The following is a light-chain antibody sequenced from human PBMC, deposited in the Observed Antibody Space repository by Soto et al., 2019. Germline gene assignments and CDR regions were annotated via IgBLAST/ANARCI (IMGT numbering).Light chain of an antibody. CDR1: SSDVGGYNY. CDR3: SSHTSSSTLDV. J-gene: IGLJ1*01. CDR2: EVT. Sequence: QSALTQPASVSGSPGQSITISCTGTSSDVGGYNYVCWYKQHPGKAPQLMIYEVTNRPSGVSDRFSGSKSGNTASLTISGLQAEDEADYYCSSHTSSSTLDVFGTGTKLTVL. V-gene: IGLV2-14*01.